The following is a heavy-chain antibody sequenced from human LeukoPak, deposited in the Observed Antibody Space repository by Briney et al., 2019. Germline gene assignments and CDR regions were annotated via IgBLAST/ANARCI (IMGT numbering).Heavy chain of an antibody. Sequence: SVKVSCKACGGTFSSYAISWVRQAPGQGLEWMGGIIPIFGTANYAQKFQGRVTITTDESTSTAYMELSSLRSEDTAVYYCAKGTYYDFWSGFDYWGQGTLVTVSS. J-gene: IGHJ4*02. CDR3: AKGTYYDFWSGFDY. CDR2: IIPIFGTA. CDR1: GGTFSSYA. V-gene: IGHV1-69*05. D-gene: IGHD3-3*01.